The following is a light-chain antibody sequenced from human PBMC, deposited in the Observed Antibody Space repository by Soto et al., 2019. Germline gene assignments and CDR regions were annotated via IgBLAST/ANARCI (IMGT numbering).Light chain of an antibody. J-gene: IGLJ3*02. CDR2: GND. CDR1: SSNIGHNI. CDR3: ATWDASLSEVV. Sequence: QSVLTQPPSVSAAPGQKVTISCSGSSSNIGHNIVSWYQQQLPGTAPKLLIYGNDRRPSGIPDRFSGSKSGTSATLGITGLQTGDEADYYCATWDASLSEVVFGGGTKLTVL. V-gene: IGLV1-51*01.